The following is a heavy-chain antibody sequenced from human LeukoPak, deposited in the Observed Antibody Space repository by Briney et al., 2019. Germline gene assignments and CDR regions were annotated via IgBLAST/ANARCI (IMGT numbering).Heavy chain of an antibody. J-gene: IGHJ3*02. CDR2: ISYDGSNK. CDR1: GVTFSSYG. CDR3: AKLFSGYYLYDAFDM. Sequence: GGSLRLSCAASGVTFSSYGMYWVRQAPGKGLEWVAVISYDGSNKYYADSVKGRFTISRDNSAKTLYLQMNSFKAKDTAVYYCAKLFSGYYLYDAFDMWGQGTMVTVSS. D-gene: IGHD3-22*01. V-gene: IGHV3-30*18.